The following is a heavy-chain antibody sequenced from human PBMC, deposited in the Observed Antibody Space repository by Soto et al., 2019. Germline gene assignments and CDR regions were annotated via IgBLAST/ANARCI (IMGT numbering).Heavy chain of an antibody. D-gene: IGHD3-3*01. J-gene: IGHJ6*02. CDR2: ISSSGSTI. Sequence: QVQLVESGGGLVKPGGSLRLSCAASGFTFSDYYMSWIRQAPGKGLEWVSYISSSGSTIYYADSVKGRFTISRDNAKNSLYLQMNGLRAADTALYYCASAWFGGFWNYYGMDVWGQGTTVTVSS. V-gene: IGHV3-11*01. CDR1: GFTFSDYY. CDR3: ASAWFGGFWNYYGMDV.